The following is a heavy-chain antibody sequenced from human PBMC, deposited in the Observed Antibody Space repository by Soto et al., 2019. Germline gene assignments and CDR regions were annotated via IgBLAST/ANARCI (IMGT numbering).Heavy chain of an antibody. CDR2: IYGDDDK. CDR1: GFSLSTSGVG. J-gene: IGHJ4*02. D-gene: IGHD3-10*01. Sequence: QITLKESGPTLVKPTQTLTLTCTLSGFSLSTSGVGVGWIRQPPGKALEWLALIYGDDDKRYSPSLKSRLTITKDTPKNPVVLTMTNMDPVDTATYYCAHSSYGSGTYYNDYWGQGTLVTVSS. V-gene: IGHV2-5*02. CDR3: AHSSYGSGTYYNDY.